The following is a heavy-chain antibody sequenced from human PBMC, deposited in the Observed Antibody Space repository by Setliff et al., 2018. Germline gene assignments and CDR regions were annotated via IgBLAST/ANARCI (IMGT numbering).Heavy chain of an antibody. CDR1: GYTFTSYG. J-gene: IGHJ4*02. CDR3: ARTGELELRGEGYFDY. D-gene: IGHD1-7*01. V-gene: IGHV1-18*01. Sequence: ASVKVSCKASGYTFTSYGISWVRQAPGQGLEWMGWISAYNGNTNYAQELQGRVTMTTDTSTSTAYMELRSLRSDDTAVYYCARTGELELRGEGYFDYWGQGTLVTVSS. CDR2: ISAYNGNT.